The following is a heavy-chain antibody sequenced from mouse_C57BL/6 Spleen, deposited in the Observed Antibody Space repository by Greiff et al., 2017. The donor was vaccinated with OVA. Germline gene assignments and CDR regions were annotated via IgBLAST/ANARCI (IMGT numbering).Heavy chain of an antibody. V-gene: IGHV7-3*01. J-gene: IGHJ2*01. D-gene: IGHD2-2*01. CDR3: ARSVTNYFDY. CDR1: GFTFTDYY. CDR2: IRNKANGYTT. Sequence: DVHLVESGGGLVQPGGSLSLSCAASGFTFTDYYMSWVRQPPGKALEWLGFIRNKANGYTTEYSASVKGRFTISRDNSQSILYLQMNALRAEDSATYYCARSVTNYFDYWGQGTTLTVSS.